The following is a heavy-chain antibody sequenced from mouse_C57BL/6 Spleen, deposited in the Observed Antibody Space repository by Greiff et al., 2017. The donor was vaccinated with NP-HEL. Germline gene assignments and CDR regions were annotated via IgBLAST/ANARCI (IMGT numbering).Heavy chain of an antibody. CDR1: GYTFTSYW. Sequence: QVQLQQPGAELVKPGASVKLSCKASGYTFTSYWMQWVKQRPGQGLEWIGEIDPSDSYTNYNQKFKGKATLTVDTSSSTAYMQLSSLTSEDSAVYYCARVDGYYGDYFDYWGQGTTLTVSS. D-gene: IGHD2-3*01. CDR3: ARVDGYYGDYFDY. J-gene: IGHJ2*01. V-gene: IGHV1-50*01. CDR2: IDPSDSYT.